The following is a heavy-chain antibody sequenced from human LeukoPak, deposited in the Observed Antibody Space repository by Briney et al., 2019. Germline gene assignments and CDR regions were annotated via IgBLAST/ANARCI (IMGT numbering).Heavy chain of an antibody. D-gene: IGHD3-3*01. V-gene: IGHV3-48*03. J-gene: IGHJ4*02. CDR2: ISSSGSTI. Sequence: GGSLRLSCAASGFTFSSYEMNWVRQAPGKGLEWVSYISSSGSTIYYADSVKGRFTISRDNAKNSLYLQMNSLRAEDTALYYCARFFWSGYLFDYWGQGTLVTVSS. CDR1: GFTFSSYE. CDR3: ARFFWSGYLFDY.